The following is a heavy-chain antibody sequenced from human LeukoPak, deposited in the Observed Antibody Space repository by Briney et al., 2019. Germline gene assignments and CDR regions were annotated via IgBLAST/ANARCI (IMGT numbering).Heavy chain of an antibody. CDR2: IYYSGST. J-gene: IGHJ4*02. V-gene: IGHV4-59*08. Sequence: SETLSLNCTVSGGSISTYYWSWIRQPPGKGLELIGYIYYSGSTYYNPSLKSRVTISVDTSKNQFSLKLSSVTAADTAVYYCARQSYSSSWYFFDYWGQGTLVTVSS. CDR3: ARQSYSSSWYFFDY. CDR1: GGSISTYY. D-gene: IGHD6-13*01.